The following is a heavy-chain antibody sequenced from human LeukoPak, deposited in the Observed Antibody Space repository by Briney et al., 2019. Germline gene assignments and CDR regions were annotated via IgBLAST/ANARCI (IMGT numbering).Heavy chain of an antibody. V-gene: IGHV4-59*08. J-gene: IGHJ4*02. CDR3: ARQTAKKWDLPGSFDS. CDR1: GGSMCSDY. D-gene: IGHD1-26*01. CDR2: MFGNGGT. Sequence: SETLSLTCSVSGGSMCSDYWSWIRQSPGKGLEWIGRMFGNGGTNYSPSFQRRATMSVDTSTRRLSLRLNSVTAADTAVYYCARQTAKKWDLPGSFDSWGQGILVTVSS.